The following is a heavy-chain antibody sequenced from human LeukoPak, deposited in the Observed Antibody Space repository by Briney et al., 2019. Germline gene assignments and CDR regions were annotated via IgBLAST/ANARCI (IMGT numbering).Heavy chain of an antibody. J-gene: IGHJ3*02. CDR2: IYYSGST. CDR3: ARGTGRRGAFDI. Sequence: SETLSLTCTVSGGSISSYYWSWIRQPPGKGLEWIGYIYYSGSTNYNPSLKSRVTISVDTSKNQFSLKLSSVTAADTAVYYCARGTGRRGAFDIWGQGTMVTVSS. CDR1: GGSISSYY. V-gene: IGHV4-59*01. D-gene: IGHD3/OR15-3a*01.